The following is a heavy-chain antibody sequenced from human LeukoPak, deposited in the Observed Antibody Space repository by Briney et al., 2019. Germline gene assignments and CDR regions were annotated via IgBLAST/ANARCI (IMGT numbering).Heavy chain of an antibody. J-gene: IGHJ5*02. CDR3: ARGFEYYDSSGYYPNWFDP. CDR2: IYHSEST. Sequence: SQTLSLTCAVSGGSISSGTYSWSWIRQPPGRGLEWIGYIYHSESTYYNPSLKSRVTISVDTSKNQFSLKLSSVTAADTAMYYCARGFEYYDSSGYYPNWFDPWGQGTLVTVSS. CDR1: GGSISSGTYS. D-gene: IGHD3-22*01. V-gene: IGHV4-30-2*01.